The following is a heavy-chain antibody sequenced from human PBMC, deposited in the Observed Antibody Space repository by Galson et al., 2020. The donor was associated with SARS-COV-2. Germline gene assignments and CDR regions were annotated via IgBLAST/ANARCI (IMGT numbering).Heavy chain of an antibody. J-gene: IGHJ4*02. V-gene: IGHV4-30-2*01. CDR1: GGSISSGGYS. Sequence: SETLSLTCAVSGGSISSGGYSWSWIRQPPGKGLEWIGYIYHSGSTYYNPSLKSRVTISVDRSKNQFSLKLSSVTAADTAVYYCARNPRGAPFDYWGQGTLVTVSS. D-gene: IGHD3-10*01. CDR3: ARNPRGAPFDY. CDR2: IYHSGST.